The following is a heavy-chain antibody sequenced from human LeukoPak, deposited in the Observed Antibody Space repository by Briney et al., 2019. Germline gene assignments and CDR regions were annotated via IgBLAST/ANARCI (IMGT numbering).Heavy chain of an antibody. CDR3: AREAPSGAYGTDY. D-gene: IGHD3-10*01. CDR1: GGSISSNSYY. Sequence: PSETLSLTCAVSGGSISSNSYYWGWIRQPPGKGLEWLGSIYYSGSTYYNPSLKSRVTISVDTSKNQFSLKLSSVTAEDTAVYYCAREAPSGAYGTDYWGRGTRV. CDR2: IYYSGST. J-gene: IGHJ4*02. V-gene: IGHV4-39*07.